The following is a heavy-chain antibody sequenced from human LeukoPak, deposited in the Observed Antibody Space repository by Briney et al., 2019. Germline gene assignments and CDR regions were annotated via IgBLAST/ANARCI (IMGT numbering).Heavy chain of an antibody. V-gene: IGHV3-21*01. CDR3: ARDSSSGYYTH. CDR1: GFTFSNYN. J-gene: IGHJ4*02. CDR2: ISTSRSYI. D-gene: IGHD3-22*01. Sequence: PGGSLRLSCAASGFTFSNYNMNWVRLAPGKGLEWVSSISTSRSYINYADTVKGRFTISRENAKNSLYMQMNSLRAEDTAVYYCARDSSSGYYTHWGQGILVTVSS.